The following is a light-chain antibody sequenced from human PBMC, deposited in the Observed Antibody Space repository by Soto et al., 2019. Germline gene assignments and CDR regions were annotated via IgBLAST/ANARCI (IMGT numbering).Light chain of an antibody. V-gene: IGLV7-46*01. J-gene: IGLJ2*01. CDR2: DTS. CDR3: SLSFDGARSVV. CDR1: TGGVSTTHY. Sequence: QAVVTQEPSLIVSPGGTVTLTCVSSTGGVSTTHYPYWFQQKPGQAPRTLIHDTSNRHSWTPARFSGSLLGGKAALTLSGAQAEDEADYYCSLSFDGARSVVFGGGTQLTVL.